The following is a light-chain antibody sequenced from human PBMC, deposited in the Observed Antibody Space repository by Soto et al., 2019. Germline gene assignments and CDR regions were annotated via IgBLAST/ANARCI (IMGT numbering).Light chain of an antibody. CDR1: AIDLTYNS. V-gene: IGLV2-14*01. CDR2: DVS. J-gene: IGLJ1*01. CDR3: SSSTPTRGLV. Sequence: ALTQPASVSGSLGQSMSSSGTEDAIDLTYNSVSWYQHHPHKAPKLIIYDVSYRPSGVSTRFSGSQSAGSASLTISGLQAEDEADYYCSSSTPTRGLVFGSGTKVTVL.